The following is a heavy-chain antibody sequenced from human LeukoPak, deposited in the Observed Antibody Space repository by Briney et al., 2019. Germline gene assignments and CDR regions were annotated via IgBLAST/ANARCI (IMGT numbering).Heavy chain of an antibody. J-gene: IGHJ4*02. V-gene: IGHV4-4*02. D-gene: IGHD6-13*01. CDR3: ARGPAAGFSLDY. Sequence: SGTLSLTCAVSGGSISSSNWWSWVRQPPGKGLEWIGEIYHSGSTNYNPSLKSRVTISVDTSENQFSLNLSSVTAADTAVYYCARGPAAGFSLDYWGQGTLVTVSS. CDR1: GGSISSSNW. CDR2: IYHSGST.